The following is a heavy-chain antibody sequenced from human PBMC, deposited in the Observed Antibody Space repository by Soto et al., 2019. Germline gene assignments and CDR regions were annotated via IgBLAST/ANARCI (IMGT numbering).Heavy chain of an antibody. D-gene: IGHD6-13*01. CDR3: AKDFSSSWYGGFYYYYGMDV. V-gene: IGHV3-23*01. J-gene: IGHJ6*02. Sequence: PGGSLRLSCAASGFTFSSYAMSWVRQAPGKGLEWVSAISGSGGSTYYADPVKGRFTISRDNSKNTLYLQMNSLRAEDTAVYYCAKDFSSSWYGGFYYYYGMDVWGQGTTVTVSS. CDR2: ISGSGGST. CDR1: GFTFSSYA.